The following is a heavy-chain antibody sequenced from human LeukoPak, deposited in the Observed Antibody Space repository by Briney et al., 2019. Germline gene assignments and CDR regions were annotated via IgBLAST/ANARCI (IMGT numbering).Heavy chain of an antibody. CDR3: ARGAPTMVRGVIITPLGY. D-gene: IGHD3-10*01. CDR1: GGSISSYY. V-gene: IGHV4-59*12. Sequence: SETLSLTCTVSGGSISSYYWSWIRQPPGKGLEWIGYIYYSGSTNYNPSLMSRVTISVDRSKNQFSLKLSSVTAADTAVYYCARGAPTMVRGVIITPLGYWGQGTLVTVSS. CDR2: IYYSGST. J-gene: IGHJ4*02.